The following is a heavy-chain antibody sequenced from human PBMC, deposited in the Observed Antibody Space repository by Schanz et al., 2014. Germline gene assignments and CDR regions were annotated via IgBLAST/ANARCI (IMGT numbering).Heavy chain of an antibody. Sequence: QVQLVQSGSELKKPGASMKVSCKASGRTFIVYHVLHWVRQAPGQGLEWMGRISPNSGDTHSAQKFQGRVTMTWDRSISTANMELSRLRSDDTAVYFCARVDRHFGSGIYLGWFDPWGQGTLVTVSS. CDR2: ISPNSGDT. CDR1: GRTFIVYH. D-gene: IGHD3-10*01. V-gene: IGHV1-2*06. J-gene: IGHJ5*02. CDR3: ARVDRHFGSGIYLGWFDP.